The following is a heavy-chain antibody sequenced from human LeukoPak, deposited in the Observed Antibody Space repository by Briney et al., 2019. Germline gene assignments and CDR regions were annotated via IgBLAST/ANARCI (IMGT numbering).Heavy chain of an antibody. CDR2: ISSSSSTI. Sequence: GGSLRLSCAASGFTFSSYSMNWVRQAPGKGLEWVSYISSSSSTIYYADSVKGRFTISRDNAKNSVYLQMSSLRAEDTAVYYCARGPPRYCSSTSCPLGAFDIWGQGTMVTVSS. V-gene: IGHV3-48*04. D-gene: IGHD2-2*01. CDR1: GFTFSSYS. CDR3: ARGPPRYCSSTSCPLGAFDI. J-gene: IGHJ3*02.